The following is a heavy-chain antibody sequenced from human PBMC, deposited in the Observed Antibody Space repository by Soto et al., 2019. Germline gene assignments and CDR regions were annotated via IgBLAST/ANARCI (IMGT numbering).Heavy chain of an antibody. CDR1: GFTFSSYG. CDR3: ARDNRDTDMVYYFDY. CDR2: IWYDGSNK. J-gene: IGHJ4*02. D-gene: IGHD5-18*01. V-gene: IGHV3-33*01. Sequence: GGSLRLSCAASGFTFSSYGMHWVRQAPGKGLEWVAVIWYDGSNKYYADSVKGRFTISRDNSKNTLYLQMNSLRAEDTAVYYCARDNRDTDMVYYFDYWGQGTLVTVSS.